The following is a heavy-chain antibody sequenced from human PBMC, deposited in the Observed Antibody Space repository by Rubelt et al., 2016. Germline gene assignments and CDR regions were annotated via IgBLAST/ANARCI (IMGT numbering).Heavy chain of an antibody. J-gene: IGHJ3*02. Sequence: QVQLVQSGAEVKKPGASVKVSCKASGYTFTSYGISWVRQAPGQGLEWMGWISAYNGNTNYAQKIQGRVTMTTDTYTSTGHMELRSRGSDDTAVYYCARRDGYNWDDAFDIWGQGTMVTVSS. D-gene: IGHD5-24*01. V-gene: IGHV1-18*01. CDR2: ISAYNGNT. CDR3: ARRDGYNWDDAFDI. CDR1: GYTFTSYG.